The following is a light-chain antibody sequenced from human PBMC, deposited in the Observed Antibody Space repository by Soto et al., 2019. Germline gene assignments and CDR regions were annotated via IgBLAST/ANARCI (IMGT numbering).Light chain of an antibody. CDR2: AAS. CDR1: QSISSY. Sequence: MTKSPSSLSASVGDRVTITCRASQSISSYLNWYQQKPGKAPKLLIYAASSLQSGVLSRFSGSGSGTDFTLTISSLQPEDFATYYCQQSYSTPFTFGQGTLLEIK. J-gene: IGKJ5*01. V-gene: IGKV1-39*01. CDR3: QQSYSTPFT.